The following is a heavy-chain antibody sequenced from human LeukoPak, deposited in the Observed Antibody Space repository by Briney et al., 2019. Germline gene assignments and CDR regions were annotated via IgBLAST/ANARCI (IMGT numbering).Heavy chain of an antibody. J-gene: IGHJ6*03. D-gene: IGHD2-2*02. CDR1: GGSISSYY. V-gene: IGHV4-59*01. Sequence: SETLSLTCTVSGGSISSYYWSWIRQPPGKGLEWVGYIYYSGSTNYSPSLKSRVTISVDTSKHQFSLKLSSVTAADTAVYYCARLKGVGCSSTSCYRDYYYYYMDVWGKGTTVTVSS. CDR3: ARLKGVGCSSTSCYRDYYYYYMDV. CDR2: IYYSGST.